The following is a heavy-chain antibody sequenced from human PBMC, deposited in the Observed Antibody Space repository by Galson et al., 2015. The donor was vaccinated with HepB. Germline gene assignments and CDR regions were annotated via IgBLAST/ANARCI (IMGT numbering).Heavy chain of an antibody. V-gene: IGHV3-21*01. CDR1: GFTFSSYS. CDR2: ISSSSSYV. J-gene: IGHJ4*02. D-gene: IGHD5-12*01. Sequence: SLRLSCAASGFTFSSYSMNWVRQAPGKGLEWVSSISSSSSYVYYADSVKGRFTISRDNAKNSLYLQMNSLRAEDTAVYYCAGEEGYSGYDSLFDYWGQGTLVTVSS. CDR3: AGEEGYSGYDSLFDY.